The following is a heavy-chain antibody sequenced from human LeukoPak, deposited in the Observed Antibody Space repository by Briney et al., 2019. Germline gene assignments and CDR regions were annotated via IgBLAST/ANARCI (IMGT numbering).Heavy chain of an antibody. CDR2: ISSSSSYI. CDR3: ARRSELSIAAAGSRYYFDY. CDR1: GFTFSSYS. J-gene: IGHJ4*02. D-gene: IGHD6-13*01. V-gene: IGHV3-21*01. Sequence: AGGSLRLSCAASGFTFSSYSMNWVRQAPGKGLEWVSSISSSSSYIYYADSVKGRFTISRDNAKNSLYLQMNSLRAEDTAVYYCARRSELSIAAAGSRYYFDYWGQGTLVTASS.